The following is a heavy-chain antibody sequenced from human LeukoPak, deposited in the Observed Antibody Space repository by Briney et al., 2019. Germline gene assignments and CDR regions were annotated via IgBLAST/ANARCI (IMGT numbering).Heavy chain of an antibody. CDR3: AKGDDYSNPYYFDY. J-gene: IGHJ4*02. V-gene: IGHV3-30*02. CDR2: IWYGGSNK. CDR1: GFAVSSNH. D-gene: IGHD4-11*01. Sequence: GGSLRLSCAASGFAVSSNHMNWVRQAPGKGLEWVAVIWYGGSNKYYADSVKGRFTISRDNSKNTLYLQMNSLRAEDTAVYYCAKGDDYSNPYYFDYWGQGTLVTVSS.